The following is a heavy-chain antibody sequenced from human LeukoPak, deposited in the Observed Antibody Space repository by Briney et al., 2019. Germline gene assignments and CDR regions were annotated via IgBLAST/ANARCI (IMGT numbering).Heavy chain of an antibody. CDR2: INPSGGST. CDR1: GYTFTSYY. D-gene: IGHD3-22*01. Sequence: GASVKVSCKASGYTFTSYYMHWVRQAPGQGLEWMGIINPSGGSTSYAQKFQGRVTMTRDTSTSTVYMELSSLRSEDTAVYYCARDRTRTYDSGGYWASHDYWGQGTLVTVSS. CDR3: ARDRTRTYDSGGYWASHDY. V-gene: IGHV1-46*01. J-gene: IGHJ4*02.